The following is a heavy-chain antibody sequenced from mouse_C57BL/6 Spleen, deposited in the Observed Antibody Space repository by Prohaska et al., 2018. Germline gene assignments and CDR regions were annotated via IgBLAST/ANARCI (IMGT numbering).Heavy chain of an antibody. CDR3: ARVRDGRFAY. Sequence: HGKSLEWIGDINPNNGGTSYNQKFKGKATLTVDKSSSTAYMELRSLTSEDSAVYYCARVRDGRFAYWGQGTLVTVSA. V-gene: IGHV1-26*01. J-gene: IGHJ3*01. D-gene: IGHD3-3*01. CDR2: INPNNGGT.